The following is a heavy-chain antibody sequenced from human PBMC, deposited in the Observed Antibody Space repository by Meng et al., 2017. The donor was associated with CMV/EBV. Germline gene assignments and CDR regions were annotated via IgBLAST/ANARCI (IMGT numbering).Heavy chain of an antibody. J-gene: IGHJ3*02. D-gene: IGHD3-22*01. CDR2: IKQDGSEK. V-gene: IGHV3-7*01. Sequence: GGSLRLSCAASGFTLSRYWMTWVRQAPGKGLEWVANIKQDGSEKYYVDSVKGRFTISRDNAKNSLYLQMNSLRAEDTAVYYCARDSAPYDSSGYYDAFDIWGQGTMVTVSS. CDR1: GFTLSRYW. CDR3: ARDSAPYDSSGYYDAFDI.